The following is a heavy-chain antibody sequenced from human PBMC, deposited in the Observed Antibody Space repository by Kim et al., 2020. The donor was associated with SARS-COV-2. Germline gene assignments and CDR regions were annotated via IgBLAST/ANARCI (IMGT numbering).Heavy chain of an antibody. CDR3: TPQGSGDRGDGFDY. CDR1: GFTFSNAW. CDR2: IKSKTDGGTT. D-gene: IGHD4-17*01. J-gene: IGHJ4*02. Sequence: GGSLRLSCAASGFTFSNAWMSWVRQAPGKGLEWVGRIKSKTDGGTTDYAAPVKGRFTISRDDSKNTLYLQMNSLKTEDTAVYYCTPQGSGDRGDGFDYWGQGTLVTVSS. V-gene: IGHV3-15*01.